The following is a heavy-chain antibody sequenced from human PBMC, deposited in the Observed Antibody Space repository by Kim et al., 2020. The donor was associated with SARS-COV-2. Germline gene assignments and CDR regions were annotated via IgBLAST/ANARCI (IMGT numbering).Heavy chain of an antibody. CDR3: ARHRTTYYYGSGSYVGRDNWFDP. CDR1: GGSISSSSYY. D-gene: IGHD3-10*01. Sequence: SETLSLTCTVSGGSISSSSYYWGWIRQPPGKGLEWIGSIYYSGSTYYNPSLKSRVTISVDTSKNQFSLKLSSVTAADTAVYYCARHRTTYYYGSGSYVGRDNWFDPWGQGTLVTVSS. J-gene: IGHJ5*02. V-gene: IGHV4-39*01. CDR2: IYYSGST.